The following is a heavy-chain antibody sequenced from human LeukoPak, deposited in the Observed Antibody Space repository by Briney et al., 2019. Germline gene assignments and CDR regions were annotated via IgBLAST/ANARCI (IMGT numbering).Heavy chain of an antibody. V-gene: IGHV5-51*01. CDR3: ARHPFGGNSEGVDY. CDR2: IYPSDSDT. D-gene: IGHD4-23*01. Sequence: GESLKISCKGSGYSFATYWIGWGRQLAGKGLEGMGIIYPSDSDTRYSPSCQGQVTISADKSISTAYLQWSSLKAADTAMYYCARHPFGGNSEGVDYWGQGTLVTVSS. J-gene: IGHJ4*02. CDR1: GYSFATYW.